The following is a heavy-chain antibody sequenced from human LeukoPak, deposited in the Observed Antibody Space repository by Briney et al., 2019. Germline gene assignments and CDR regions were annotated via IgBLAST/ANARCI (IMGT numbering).Heavy chain of an antibody. CDR1: GGSISSGGYY. Sequence: SQTLSLTCTVSGGSISSGGYYWSWIRQPPGKGLEWIGYIYHSGSTYYNPSLKSRVTISVDRSKNQFSLKLSSVTAADTAVYYCARVPLGGYGGNSLGDAFDIWGQGTMVTVSS. J-gene: IGHJ3*02. CDR2: IYHSGST. D-gene: IGHD4-23*01. V-gene: IGHV4-30-2*01. CDR3: ARVPLGGYGGNSLGDAFDI.